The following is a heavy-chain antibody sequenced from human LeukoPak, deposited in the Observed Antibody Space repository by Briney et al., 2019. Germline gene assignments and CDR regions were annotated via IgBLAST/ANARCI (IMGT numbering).Heavy chain of an antibody. D-gene: IGHD6-19*01. Sequence: ASVKVSCMASGYTFTIYGISWVRQAPGEGLEWMGWISAYNGNTNYAQKLQGRVTITTDTSTSTAYMELRSLRSDDTAVYYCASSSDRGWSSFGAFDIWGQGTMVTVSS. CDR1: GYTFTIYG. CDR2: ISAYNGNT. J-gene: IGHJ3*02. V-gene: IGHV1-18*01. CDR3: ASSSDRGWSSFGAFDI.